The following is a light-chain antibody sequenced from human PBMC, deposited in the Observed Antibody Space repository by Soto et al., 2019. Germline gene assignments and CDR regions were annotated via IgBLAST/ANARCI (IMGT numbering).Light chain of an antibody. CDR1: QSISSW. Sequence: DNKMTQSPSTLSASVGDRVTIACRASQSISSWLAWYLQKPGKAPKLLIYEARNLESGVPSRFSGSGSGTEFTLTVSSLQPDDFATYYCQQYDSYPSTFGQGTKVDI. V-gene: IGKV1-5*01. CDR2: EAR. CDR3: QQYDSYPST. J-gene: IGKJ1*01.